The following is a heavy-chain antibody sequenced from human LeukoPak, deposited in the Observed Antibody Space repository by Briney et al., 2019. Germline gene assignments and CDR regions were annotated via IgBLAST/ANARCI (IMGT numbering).Heavy chain of an antibody. CDR3: AGGGYSYGSSYFDY. Sequence: AASVKVSCKASGGTFSSYAISWVRQAPGQGLERMGGIIPIFGTANYAQKFQGRVTITADESTSTAYMELSSLRSEDTAVYYCAGGGYSYGSSYFDYWGQGTLVTVSS. D-gene: IGHD5-18*01. CDR2: IIPIFGTA. J-gene: IGHJ4*02. V-gene: IGHV1-69*13. CDR1: GGTFSSYA.